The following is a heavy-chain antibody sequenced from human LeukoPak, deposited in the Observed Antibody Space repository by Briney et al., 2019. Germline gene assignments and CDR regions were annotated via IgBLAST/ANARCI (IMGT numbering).Heavy chain of an antibody. J-gene: IGHJ4*02. Sequence: SETLSLTCTVSGGSISSYYWSWIRQPPGKGLEWIGYIYYSGSTNYNPSLESRVTISVDTSKNQFSLKLSSVTAADTVVYYCARYYDSSGYYANFDYWGQGTLVTVSS. D-gene: IGHD3-22*01. CDR2: IYYSGST. V-gene: IGHV4-59*01. CDR3: ARYYDSSGYYANFDY. CDR1: GGSISSYY.